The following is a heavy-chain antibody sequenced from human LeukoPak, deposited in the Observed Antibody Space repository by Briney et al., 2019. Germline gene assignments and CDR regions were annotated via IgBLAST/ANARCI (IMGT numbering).Heavy chain of an antibody. CDR2: IYYSGST. CDR1: GGSISSSY. D-gene: IGHD6-19*01. J-gene: IGHJ4*02. CDR3: ATGSGWYYFDS. V-gene: IGHV4-59*01. Sequence: SETLSLTCTVSGGSISSSYWSWIRQPPGKGLEWIGYIYYSGSTNYTPSLKSRVSISVDTSKNQLSLNLSSVTAADTAVYYCATGSGWYYFDSWGQGTLVTVSS.